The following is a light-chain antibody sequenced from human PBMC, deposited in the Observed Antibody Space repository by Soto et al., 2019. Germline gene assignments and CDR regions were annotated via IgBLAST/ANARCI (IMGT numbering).Light chain of an antibody. J-gene: IGKJ1*01. CDR2: GVS. V-gene: IGKV3-20*01. CDR1: QSVGDTF. Sequence: EIVLTQSPGTLSLSPGEKATLSCRVSQSVGDTFLSWYQQKPGLAPRLLIYGVSNRATGIPDRFSGSGSGTDFILTISRLEPEDFAVYYCGQFVSSPPRTFGQGTKVEIK. CDR3: GQFVSSPPRT.